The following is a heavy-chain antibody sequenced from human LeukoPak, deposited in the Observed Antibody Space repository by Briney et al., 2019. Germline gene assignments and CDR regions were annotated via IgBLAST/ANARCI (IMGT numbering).Heavy chain of an antibody. Sequence: GGSLRLPCAASGLTFSSYAMNWVRQAPGQGLEWVSAIGGGGGTTYYADSVKGRFTISRDNSRSTLYPHMNSLRAEDTAVYYCAKSSPNWGYFDYWGQGTLVTVSS. CDR2: IGGGGGTT. CDR1: GLTFSSYA. D-gene: IGHD7-27*01. V-gene: IGHV3-23*01. J-gene: IGHJ4*02. CDR3: AKSSPNWGYFDY.